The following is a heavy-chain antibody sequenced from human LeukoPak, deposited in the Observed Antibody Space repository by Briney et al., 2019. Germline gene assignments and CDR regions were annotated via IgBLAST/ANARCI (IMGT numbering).Heavy chain of an antibody. CDR1: RFTFTNYG. J-gene: IGHJ4*02. CDR3: ARDDCSTTPCYAY. Sequence: EGSLRLSCTTSRFTFTNYGINWVRQAPGKGLEWVAAIWYDGSKTSYTDSVKGRFTVSRDISKNTVYLQMNGLKAEDTAVYYCARDDCSTTPCYAYWGRGTLVTVSS. CDR2: IWYDGSKT. D-gene: IGHD2-2*01. V-gene: IGHV3-33*01.